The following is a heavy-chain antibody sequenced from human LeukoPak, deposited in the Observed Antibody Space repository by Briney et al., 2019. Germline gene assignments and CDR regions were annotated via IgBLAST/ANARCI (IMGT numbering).Heavy chain of an antibody. CDR2: IYYSGST. J-gene: IGHJ5*02. CDR3: ARGVAASNWFDP. CDR1: GGSISSGDYY. Sequence: SETLSLTCTVSGGSISSGDYYWRWLRQPPGTGLEWIGYIYYSGSTYYNPSLKSRVTISVDTAKNQFSLKLSSVTAADTAVYYCARGVAASNWFDPWGQGTLVTVSS. D-gene: IGHD2-15*01. V-gene: IGHV4-30-4*08.